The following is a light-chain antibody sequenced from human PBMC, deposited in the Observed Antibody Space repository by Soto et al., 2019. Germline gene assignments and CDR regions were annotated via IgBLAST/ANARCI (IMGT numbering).Light chain of an antibody. V-gene: IGKV3-11*01. CDR1: QSVSSY. J-gene: IGKJ2*01. CDR2: DAS. Sequence: EIVLTQSPATLSLSPGERATLSCRASQSVSSYLAWYQQKPGQAPRLLIYDASNRATGIPARFSGSGSGTDFILTISSLEPEDFVVYYCQQRSNWPRYTFGQGTKLEIK. CDR3: QQRSNWPRYT.